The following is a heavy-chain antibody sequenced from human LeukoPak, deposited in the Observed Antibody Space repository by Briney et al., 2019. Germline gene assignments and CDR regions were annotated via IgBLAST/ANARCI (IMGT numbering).Heavy chain of an antibody. J-gene: IGHJ6*03. CDR2: MNPNNGNT. V-gene: IGHV1-8*01. CDR3: ARLHWESGGIYFYYYMDV. Sequence: GASVKVSCKASGYTFTSYDINWVQQAPGQGLEWMASMNPNNGNTAYARKFQGRVTMTRNTSIGTAYLELSALRSEDTAVYYCARLHWESGGIYFYYYMDVWGKGTTVTVSS. D-gene: IGHD3-16*01. CDR1: GYTFTSYD.